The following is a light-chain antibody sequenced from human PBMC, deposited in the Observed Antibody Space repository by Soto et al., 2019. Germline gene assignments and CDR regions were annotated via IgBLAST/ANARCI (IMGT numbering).Light chain of an antibody. CDR3: LHDYDYPLT. Sequence: GDSIIITCRASQGIRTDLGWYRQKPGKAPEFLISGASDLQSGVSSRLSGRGSGTEFTLTISSLQPEDFATYFCLHDYDYPLTFGQGTKVEMK. CDR1: QGIRTD. J-gene: IGKJ1*01. CDR2: GAS. V-gene: IGKV1-6*01.